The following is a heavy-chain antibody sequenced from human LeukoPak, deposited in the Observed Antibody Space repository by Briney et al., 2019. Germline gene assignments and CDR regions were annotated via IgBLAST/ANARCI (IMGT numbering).Heavy chain of an antibody. CDR3: ARGGDYPFDY. V-gene: IGHV3-74*01. CDR1: AFTFNNYY. Sequence: GGSLRLSCAASAFTFNNYYMHWVSHPPGKGLVWVSRTKSDGSNTNDADSVKGRFSISRDNAKNTLYLQMNSLRAEDTALYYCARGGDYPFDYWGQGTLVTVSS. J-gene: IGHJ4*02. D-gene: IGHD4-17*01. CDR2: TKSDGSNT.